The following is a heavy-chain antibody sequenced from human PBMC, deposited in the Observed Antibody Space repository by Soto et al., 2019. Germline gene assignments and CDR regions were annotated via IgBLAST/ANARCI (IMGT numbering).Heavy chain of an antibody. CDR2: IWYDGSNK. D-gene: IGHD1-26*01. CDR1: GFTFSSYG. V-gene: IGHV3-33*01. CDR3: ARAQYSGSYFVDY. Sequence: GGSLRLSCTTSGFTFSSYGMHWVRQAPGKGLEWVAVIWYDGSNKYYADSVKGRFTISRDNSKNTLYLQMNSLRAEDTAVYYCARAQYSGSYFVDYWGQGTLVTVSS. J-gene: IGHJ4*01.